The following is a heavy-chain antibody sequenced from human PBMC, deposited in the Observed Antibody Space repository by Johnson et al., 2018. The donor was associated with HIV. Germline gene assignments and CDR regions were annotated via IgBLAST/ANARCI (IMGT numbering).Heavy chain of an antibody. CDR1: GFTFSSYA. CDR3: ARRGYGSSGCGFDI. J-gene: IGHJ3*02. CDR2: ISYDGSNK. D-gene: IGHD6-6*01. V-gene: IGHV3-30-3*01. Sequence: QVQLVESGGGVVQPGRSLRLSCAASGFTFSSYAMHWVRQAPGKGLEWVAVISYDGSNKYYADSVKGRFTISRDNSKNTLYLQMNSLRAEETAVYYGARRGYGSSGCGFDIWGQGTMVTVSS.